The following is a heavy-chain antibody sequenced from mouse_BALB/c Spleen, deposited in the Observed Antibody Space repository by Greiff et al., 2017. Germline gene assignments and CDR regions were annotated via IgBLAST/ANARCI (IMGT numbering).Heavy chain of an antibody. CDR2: ILPGSGST. CDR3: ARGEGLLRLRTFAY. J-gene: IGHJ3*01. Sequence: VQLQQSGAELMKPGASVKISCKATGYTFSSYWIEWVKQRPGHGLEWIGEILPGSGSTNYNEKFKGKATFTADTSSNTAYMQLSSLTSEDSAVYYCARGEGLLRLRTFAYWGQGTLVTVSA. D-gene: IGHD1-2*01. CDR1: GYTFSSYW. V-gene: IGHV1-9*01.